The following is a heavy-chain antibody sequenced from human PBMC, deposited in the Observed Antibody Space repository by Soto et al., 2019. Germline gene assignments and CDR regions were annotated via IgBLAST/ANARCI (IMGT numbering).Heavy chain of an antibody. V-gene: IGHV3-23*01. CDR1: GFTFSDYS. J-gene: IGHJ4*02. Sequence: EVQLLESGGGLVQPGGSLRLSCAASGFTFSDYSMTWVRQAPGRGLEWVSTLTSRGTTFYADSVKGRFTISRDNSKNTLSLQMHSLRTEDTALYYCAKRATTVPTPGNYFDCWGQGILVTVSS. D-gene: IGHD2-15*01. CDR2: LTSRGTT. CDR3: AKRATTVPTPGNYFDC.